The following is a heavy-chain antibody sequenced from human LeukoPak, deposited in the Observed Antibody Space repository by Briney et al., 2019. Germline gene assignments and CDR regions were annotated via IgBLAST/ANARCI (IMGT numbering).Heavy chain of an antibody. V-gene: IGHV4-34*01. CDR3: ARGHDYGGNSGDY. D-gene: IGHD4-23*01. Sequence: SETLSLTCAVYGGSFSGYYWSWIRQPPGKGLEWIGEINHSGSTNYNPSLKSRVTISVDTSKNQFSLKLSSVTAADTAVYYCARGHDYGGNSGDYRGQGTLVTVSS. CDR2: INHSGST. CDR1: GGSFSGYY. J-gene: IGHJ4*02.